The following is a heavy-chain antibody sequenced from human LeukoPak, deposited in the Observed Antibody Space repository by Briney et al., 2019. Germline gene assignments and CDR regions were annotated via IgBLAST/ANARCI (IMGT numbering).Heavy chain of an antibody. CDR1: GFTFSSNA. V-gene: IGHV3-23*01. CDR2: ISDSGGST. CDR3: ARSGYDSGGYHQRHFDY. Sequence: GGSLRLSCSASGFTFSSNAMSWVRQAPGKGLEWVSGISDSGGSTYYADSVKGRFTISRDNSKNTLYLQMNSLKVEDTAVYYCARSGYDSGGYHQRHFDYWGQGTRVTVSS. J-gene: IGHJ4*02. D-gene: IGHD3-22*01.